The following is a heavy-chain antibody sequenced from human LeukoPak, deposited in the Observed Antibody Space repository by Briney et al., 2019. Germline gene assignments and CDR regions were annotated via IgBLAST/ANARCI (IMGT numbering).Heavy chain of an antibody. CDR2: MSCDEGTK. V-gene: IGHV3-30-3*01. CDR1: GFTFSTYA. CDR3: ARPARDLYAFDI. J-gene: IGHJ3*02. Sequence: GGSLRLSCAASGFTFSTYAMHWVRQAPGKGLEWVAHMSCDEGTKYYADSVKGRFTISRDNAKNSLYLQMNSLRDEDTAVYYCARPARDLYAFDIWGQGTMVTVSS.